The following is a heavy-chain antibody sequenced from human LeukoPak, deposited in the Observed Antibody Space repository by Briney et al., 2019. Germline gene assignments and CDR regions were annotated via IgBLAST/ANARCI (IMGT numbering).Heavy chain of an antibody. D-gene: IGHD3-10*01. CDR3: ARGLWFGELSFDY. V-gene: IGHV4-59*01. J-gene: IGHJ4*02. Sequence: SETLSLTCTVSGGSISSYYWSWIRQPPGKGLEWIGYIYYSGSTNYNPSLKSRVTISVDTSKNQFSLKLSSVTAADTAVYYCARGLWFGELSFDYWGQGTLVTVSS. CDR1: GGSISSYY. CDR2: IYYSGST.